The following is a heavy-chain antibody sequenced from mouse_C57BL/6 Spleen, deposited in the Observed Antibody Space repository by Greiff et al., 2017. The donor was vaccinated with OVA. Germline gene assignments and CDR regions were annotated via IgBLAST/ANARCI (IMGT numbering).Heavy chain of an antibody. CDR1: GFTFSSYA. CDR2: ISSGGDYI. CDR3: TSCYGNYFDY. J-gene: IGHJ2*01. V-gene: IGHV5-9-1*02. Sequence: EVQGVESGEGLVKPGGSLKLSCAASGFTFSSYAMSWVRQTPEKRLEWVAYISSGGDYIYYADTVKGRFTVSRDNARNTLYLQMSSLKSEDTAMYYCTSCYGNYFDYWGQGTTLTVSS. D-gene: IGHD2-1*01.